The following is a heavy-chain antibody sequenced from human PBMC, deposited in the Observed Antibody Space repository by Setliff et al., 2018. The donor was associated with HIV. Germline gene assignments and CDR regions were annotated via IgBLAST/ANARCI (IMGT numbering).Heavy chain of an antibody. CDR3: ASTGGGVYYYYMDV. V-gene: IGHV3-11*04. D-gene: IGHD2-8*02. Sequence: PGGSLRLSCAASGFTLSDYYMSWIRQAPGKGLEWVSYISSSGSTIYYADSVKGRFTISRDNSKNTLYLQMNSLRPEDTAVYYCASTGGGVYYYYMDVWGKGTTVTVSS. CDR2: ISSSGSTI. J-gene: IGHJ6*03. CDR1: GFTLSDYY.